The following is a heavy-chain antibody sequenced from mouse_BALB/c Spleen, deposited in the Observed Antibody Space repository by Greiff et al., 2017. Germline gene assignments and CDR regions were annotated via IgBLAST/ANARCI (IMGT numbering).Heavy chain of an antibody. Sequence: EVQVVESGPSLVKPSQTLSLTCSVTGDSITSGYWNWIRKFPGNKLEYMGYISYSGSTYYNPSLKSRISITRDTSKNQYYLQLNSVTTEDTATYYCARYREGLRDNFDYWGQGTTLTVSS. CDR2: ISYSGST. J-gene: IGHJ2*01. CDR3: ARYREGLRDNFDY. V-gene: IGHV3-8*02. D-gene: IGHD2-2*01. CDR1: GDSITSGY.